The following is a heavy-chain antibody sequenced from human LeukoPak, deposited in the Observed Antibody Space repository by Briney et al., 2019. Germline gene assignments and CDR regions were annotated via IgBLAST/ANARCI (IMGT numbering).Heavy chain of an antibody. J-gene: IGHJ5*02. D-gene: IGHD3-10*01. Sequence: PSETLSLTCAVYGGSFSGYYWSWIRQPPGKGLERIGEINHSGSTNYNPSLKSRVTISVDTSKNQFSLKLSSVTAADTAVYYCARGIITMVRGVIITKGNWFDPWGQGTLVTVSS. CDR2: INHSGST. CDR3: ARGIITMVRGVIITKGNWFDP. V-gene: IGHV4-34*01. CDR1: GGSFSGYY.